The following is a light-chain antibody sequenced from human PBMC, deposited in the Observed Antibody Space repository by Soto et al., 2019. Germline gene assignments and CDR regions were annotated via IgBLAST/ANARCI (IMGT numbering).Light chain of an antibody. CDR1: QIISSW. V-gene: IGKV1-5*03. CDR3: HQYNSYPWT. CDR2: KAS. Sequence: DIPMTQSPSTLPASVGDRVTITCRASQIISSWLAWYQQKPGKAPKLLIYKASTLKSGVPSRFSGSGSGTEFTLTISSLQPDDFATYYCHQYNSYPWTFGQGTKVEIK. J-gene: IGKJ1*01.